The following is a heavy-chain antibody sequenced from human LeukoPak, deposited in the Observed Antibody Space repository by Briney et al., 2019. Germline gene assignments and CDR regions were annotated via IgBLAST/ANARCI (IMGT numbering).Heavy chain of an antibody. V-gene: IGHV3-23*01. CDR3: AKGGSGTYYSRSDS. CDR1: GFTFSSYA. CDR2: FTDSGVGT. J-gene: IGHJ4*02. Sequence: PGGSLRLSCAASGFTFSSYAMKWVRHAPGEGVEWVSGFTDSGVGTYYADSVKGRFSVSRDNSTNTLYLQMNSLRAEETALYYCAKGGSGTYYSRSDSWGQGTLVTVSS. D-gene: IGHD3-10*01.